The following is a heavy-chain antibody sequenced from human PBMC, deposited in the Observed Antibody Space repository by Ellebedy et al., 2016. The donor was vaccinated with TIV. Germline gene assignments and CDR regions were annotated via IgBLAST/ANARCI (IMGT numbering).Heavy chain of an antibody. J-gene: IGHJ4*02. V-gene: IGHV1-2*02. CDR3: AKALSAYDYYVLDF. Sequence: AASVKVSCKTSGYTFAGYYIHWVRQAPGQGLEWMGWINPNTGATKYAQKSQGRVTMTRATSISTTYTELSSLRSDDAAVYYCAKALSAYDYYVLDFWGQGTLLTVSS. D-gene: IGHD3-10*02. CDR1: GYTFAGYY. CDR2: INPNTGAT.